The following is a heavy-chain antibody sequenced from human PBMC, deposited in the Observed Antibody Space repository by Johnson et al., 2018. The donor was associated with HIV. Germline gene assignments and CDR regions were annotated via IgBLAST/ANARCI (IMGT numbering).Heavy chain of an antibody. Sequence: VQLVESGGGLVQPGGSLRLSCAGSGFTFSDYWMKWVRQAPGKGLEWVAKIQQDGSETYYVASVKGRFTISRDNAKNLLFLQMNSLRAEDTAVYYCGFDIWGQGTMVTVSS. CDR2: IQQDGSET. V-gene: IGHV3-7*05. CDR1: GFTFSDYW. CDR3: GFDI. J-gene: IGHJ3*02.